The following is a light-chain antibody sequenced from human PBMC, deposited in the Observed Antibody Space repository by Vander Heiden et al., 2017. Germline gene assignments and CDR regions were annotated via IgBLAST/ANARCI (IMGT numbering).Light chain of an antibody. CDR2: RNN. J-gene: IGLJ2*01. CDR1: SSNIGSNY. Sequence: QSVLTQAPSASGTPGQRVTSSCSGSSSNIGSNYVYWYQQLPGTAPKLLIYRNNQRPSGVPDRFSGSKSGTSASLAISELRSEDEADYYCAAWDDSLRDVVFGGGTKLTVL. V-gene: IGLV1-47*01. CDR3: AAWDDSLRDVV.